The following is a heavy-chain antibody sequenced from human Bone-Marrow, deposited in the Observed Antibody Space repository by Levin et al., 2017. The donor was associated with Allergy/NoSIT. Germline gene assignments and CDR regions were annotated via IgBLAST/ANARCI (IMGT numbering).Heavy chain of an antibody. CDR2: ISYRGST. Sequence: SETLSLTCTVSGASIDSYYWTWIRQPPGKGLEWIAYISYRGSTHYNPSLKSRVTISIDTSTNQFSLHLTSVTAADTAVYYCARYYGSGFPLDYWGQGALVTVSS. CDR3: ARYYGSGFPLDY. V-gene: IGHV4-59*01. CDR1: GASIDSYY. J-gene: IGHJ4*02. D-gene: IGHD3-10*01.